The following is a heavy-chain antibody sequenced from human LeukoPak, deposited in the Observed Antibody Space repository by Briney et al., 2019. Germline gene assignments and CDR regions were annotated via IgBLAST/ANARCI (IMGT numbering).Heavy chain of an antibody. CDR2: INGDGSST. CDR3: AQGGSPGAFDY. CDR1: GFTLSSYY. D-gene: IGHD1-26*01. J-gene: IGHJ4*02. V-gene: IGHV3-74*01. Sequence: GESLRLSCAASGFTLSSYYMHWVRQVPGKGLVWVSCINGDGSSTKYADSVKGRFTISRDNAKNMLYLQVNSLRAEDTAVYYCAQGGSPGAFDYWGQGTLVTVSS.